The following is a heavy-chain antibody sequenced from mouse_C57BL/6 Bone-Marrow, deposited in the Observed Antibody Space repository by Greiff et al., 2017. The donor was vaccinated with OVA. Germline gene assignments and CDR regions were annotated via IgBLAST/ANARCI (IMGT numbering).Heavy chain of an antibody. Sequence: EVQVVESGGGLVKPGGSLKLSCAASGFTFSSYAMSWVRQTPEKRLEWVATISDGGSYTYYPDNVTGRFTISRDNAKNNLYLQMSHLKSEDTAMYYCARGTTVVAPWYFDVWGTGTTVTVSS. CDR1: GFTFSSYA. V-gene: IGHV5-4*01. J-gene: IGHJ1*03. D-gene: IGHD1-1*01. CDR2: ISDGGSYT. CDR3: ARGTTVVAPWYFDV.